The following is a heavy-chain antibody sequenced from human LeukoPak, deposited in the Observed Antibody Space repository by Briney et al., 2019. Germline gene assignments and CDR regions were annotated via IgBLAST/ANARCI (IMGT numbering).Heavy chain of an antibody. CDR3: ARDRPQGYCSGGSCYYGMDV. CDR2: IYYSGST. D-gene: IGHD2-15*01. Sequence: SETLSLTCTVSGGSFSSGSYYWSWLRQPPGMGLEWIGYIYYSGSTNYNPSLKSRVTISVDTSKNQFSLKLSSVTAADTAVYYCARDRPQGYCSGGSCYYGMDVWGQGTTVTVSS. V-gene: IGHV4-61*01. CDR1: GGSFSSGSYY. J-gene: IGHJ6*02.